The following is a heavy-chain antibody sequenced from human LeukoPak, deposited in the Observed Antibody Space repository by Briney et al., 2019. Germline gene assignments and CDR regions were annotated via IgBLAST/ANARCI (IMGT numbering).Heavy chain of an antibody. CDR3: AQVKADGPMDY. CDR1: GFTFDDHY. Sequence: GGSLRLSCAASGFTFDDHYMYWVRQAPGKGLEWVGRCRNKASGYSTEYAASVKGRFTISRDDSKNSLFLQMNSLKSEDTAVYYCAQVKADGPMDYWGQGTLVTVSS. V-gene: IGHV3-72*01. CDR2: CRNKASGYST. J-gene: IGHJ4*02. D-gene: IGHD5-24*01.